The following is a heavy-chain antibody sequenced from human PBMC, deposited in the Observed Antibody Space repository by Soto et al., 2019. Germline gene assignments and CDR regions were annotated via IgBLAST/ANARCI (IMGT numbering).Heavy chain of an antibody. Sequence: PSETLSLTCTVSGGSISSSSYYWGWIRQPPGKGLEWIGSIYYSGSTYYNPSLKSRVTISVDTSKNQFSLKLSSVTAADTAVYYCARHEAPSRYFDWLLYEYYFDYWGQGTLVTVSS. CDR2: IYYSGST. V-gene: IGHV4-39*01. CDR3: ARHEAPSRYFDWLLYEYYFDY. J-gene: IGHJ4*02. CDR1: GGSISSSSYY. D-gene: IGHD3-9*01.